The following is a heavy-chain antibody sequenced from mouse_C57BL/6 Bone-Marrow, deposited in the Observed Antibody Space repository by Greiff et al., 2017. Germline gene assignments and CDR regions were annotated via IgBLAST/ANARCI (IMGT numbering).Heavy chain of an antibody. CDR3: ARGDSPWFAY. CDR2: IDPSDSYT. Sequence: VQLQQPGAELVMPGASVKLSCKASGYTFTSYWMHWVKQRPGQGLEWIGEIDPSDSYTNYNQKFKGKSTLTVDKSSSTAYMQLSSLTSEDSAVYYCARGDSPWFAYWGQGTLVTVSA. CDR1: GYTFTSYW. J-gene: IGHJ3*01. V-gene: IGHV1-69*01.